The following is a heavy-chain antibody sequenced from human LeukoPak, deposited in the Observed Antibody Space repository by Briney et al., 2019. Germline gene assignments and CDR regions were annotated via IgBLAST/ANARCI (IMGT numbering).Heavy chain of an antibody. Sequence: PGGSLRLSCAASGFIVSSSYMSWVRQAPGKGLEWVSLIQTNENTYYADSVTGRFTISRDNSKNTLYLQMNSLRAEDTAVYYCAKHHFTYDYGDYVYFDYWGQGALVTVSS. J-gene: IGHJ4*02. D-gene: IGHD4-17*01. V-gene: IGHV3-53*01. CDR1: GFIVSSSY. CDR3: AKHHFTYDYGDYVYFDY. CDR2: IQTNENT.